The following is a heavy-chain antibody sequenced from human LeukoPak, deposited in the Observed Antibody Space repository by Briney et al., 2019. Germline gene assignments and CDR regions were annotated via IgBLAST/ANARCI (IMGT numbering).Heavy chain of an antibody. J-gene: IGHJ4*02. D-gene: IGHD6-13*01. CDR1: GGSISSSSYY. CDR3: ARYSSSWYQIFDY. Sequence: PSETLSLTCTVSGGSISSSSYYWGWIRQPPGKGLEWIGSIYYSGSTYYNPSLKSRVTISVDTSKNQFSLKLSSVTAADTAVYYCARYSSSWYQIFDYWGQGTLVTVSS. CDR2: IYYSGST. V-gene: IGHV4-39*07.